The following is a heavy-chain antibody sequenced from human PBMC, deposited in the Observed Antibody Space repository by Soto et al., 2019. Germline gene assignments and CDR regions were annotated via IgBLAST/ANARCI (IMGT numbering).Heavy chain of an antibody. D-gene: IGHD2-21*01. CDR2: IYCSGST. CDR3: ARLDSMDV. CDR1: GGSISSSSYY. V-gene: IGHV4-39*01. Sequence: NPSETLSLTCTVSGGSISSSSYYWGWIRQPPGKGLEWIGSIYCSGSTYYNPSLKSRVTISVDTSKNQFSLKLSSVTAADTAVYYCARLDSMDVWGKGTTVTVSS. J-gene: IGHJ6*04.